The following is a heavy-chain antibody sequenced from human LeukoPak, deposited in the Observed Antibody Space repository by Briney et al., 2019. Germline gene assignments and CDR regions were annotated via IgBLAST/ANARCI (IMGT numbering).Heavy chain of an antibody. CDR1: GYTFTSYD. J-gene: IGHJ3*02. Sequence: ASVKVSCKASGYTFTSYDINWVRQVTGQGLEWMGWMNPNNGDTGYAQKFQGRVTITRDTSISTAYMELSSLRSEDTAVYYCARVSMITFGGDIVIIDSFDIWGQGTMVTVSS. CDR3: ARVSMITFGGDIVIIDSFDI. V-gene: IGHV1-8*03. D-gene: IGHD3-16*02. CDR2: MNPNNGDT.